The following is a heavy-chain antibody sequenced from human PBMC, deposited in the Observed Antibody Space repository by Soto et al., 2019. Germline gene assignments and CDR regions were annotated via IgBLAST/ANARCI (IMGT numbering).Heavy chain of an antibody. CDR2: ITPNSGGA. Sequence: ASVKVSCKALGNTFSYRYLHWVRQAPGQGLEWMGWITPNSGGANYAQKFQGWVTMTRDTSISTAYMELSRLRSDDTAVYYCARGMGGYSGAELWGQGTMVTVSS. J-gene: IGHJ3*01. D-gene: IGHD5-12*01. CDR1: GNTFSYRY. CDR3: ARGMGGYSGAEL. V-gene: IGHV1-2*04.